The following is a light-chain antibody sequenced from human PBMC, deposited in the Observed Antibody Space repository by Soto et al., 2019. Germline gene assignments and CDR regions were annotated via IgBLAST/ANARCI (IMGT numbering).Light chain of an antibody. CDR3: CSYAGSSTSVV. CDR1: SSDVGSYNL. Sequence: QSVLTQPASVSGSPGQSITISCTGTSSDVGSYNLVSWYQQHPGKAPKLMIYEGSKRPSGVSNRFSGSKSGNTASLTISGLQAEDEAVYYCCSYAGSSTSVVFGGGTQLTVL. V-gene: IGLV2-23*01. CDR2: EGS. J-gene: IGLJ2*01.